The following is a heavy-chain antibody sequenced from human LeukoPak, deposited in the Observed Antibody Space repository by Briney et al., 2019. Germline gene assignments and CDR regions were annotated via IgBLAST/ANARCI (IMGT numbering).Heavy chain of an antibody. CDR1: GIPFSNFW. CDR3: AFRSVASRGVDN. V-gene: IGHV3-74*01. J-gene: IGHJ4*02. Sequence: GGSLRLSCAASGIPFSNFWMHWVRQAPGKGLEWVSRIENDGRSSTYAASVKGRFTISRDNAKNMLYLQMNDLRVEDTAFNYCAFRSVASRGVDNWGQGTLVTVSS. D-gene: IGHD5-12*01. CDR2: IENDGRSS.